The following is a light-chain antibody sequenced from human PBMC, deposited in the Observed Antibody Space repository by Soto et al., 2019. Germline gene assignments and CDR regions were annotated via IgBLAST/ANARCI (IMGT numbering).Light chain of an antibody. Sequence: DIQMTQSPSSLSASVGDRVTITCRASQSISSYLNWYQQKPGKAPKLLIYAASSLQSGVPSRFSGSGSGTEFSLTISSLQPEDFATYHCQQTSSFPRTFGGGTKVEI. V-gene: IGKV1-39*01. CDR3: QQTSSFPRT. J-gene: IGKJ4*01. CDR2: AAS. CDR1: QSISSY.